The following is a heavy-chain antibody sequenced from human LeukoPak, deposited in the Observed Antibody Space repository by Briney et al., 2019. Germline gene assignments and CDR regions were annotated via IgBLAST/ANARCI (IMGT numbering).Heavy chain of an antibody. CDR2: INHSGST. J-gene: IGHJ6*02. Sequence: SETLSLTCAVYGGSFSGYYWSWIRQPPGKGLEWIGEINHSGSTNYNPSLKSRVTISVDTSKNQFSLKLSSVTAADTAVHYCARGRPDIVVVPAEPGMDVWGQGTTVTVSS. CDR3: ARGRPDIVVVPAEPGMDV. V-gene: IGHV4-34*01. D-gene: IGHD2-2*01. CDR1: GGSFSGYY.